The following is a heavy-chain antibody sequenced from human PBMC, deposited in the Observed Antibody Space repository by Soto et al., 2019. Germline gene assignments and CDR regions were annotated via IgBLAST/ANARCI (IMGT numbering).Heavy chain of an antibody. V-gene: IGHV4-30-4*01. CDR3: ARYDYGDYVGAFDI. J-gene: IGHJ3*02. D-gene: IGHD4-17*01. CDR2: IYYSGST. Sequence: QVQLQESGPGLVKPSQTLSLTCTVSGGSISSGDYYWSWIRQPPGRGLEWIGYIYYSGSTYYNPSLKIRVTISVDTSKNQVSLKLSSVTAADTAVYYCARYDYGDYVGAFDIWGQGTMVTVSS. CDR1: GGSISSGDYY.